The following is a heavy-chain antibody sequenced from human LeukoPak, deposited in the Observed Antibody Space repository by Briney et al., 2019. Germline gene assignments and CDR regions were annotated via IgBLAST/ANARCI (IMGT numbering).Heavy chain of an antibody. Sequence: GGSLRLPCAASGFTFSSYAMRWVRQAPGKGLEWVSAISGSGGSTYYADSVKGRFTISRDNSKNTLYLQMNSLRAEDTAVYYCAKGFGVAGPGYFQHWGQGTLVTVSS. CDR2: ISGSGGST. J-gene: IGHJ1*01. CDR3: AKGFGVAGPGYFQH. D-gene: IGHD6-19*01. V-gene: IGHV3-23*01. CDR1: GFTFSSYA.